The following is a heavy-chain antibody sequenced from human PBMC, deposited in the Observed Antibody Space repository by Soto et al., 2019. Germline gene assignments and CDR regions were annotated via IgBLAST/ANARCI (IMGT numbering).Heavy chain of an antibody. D-gene: IGHD2-2*01. CDR3: ARYIPGVRYYGMDV. Sequence: EVQLLESGGGLVQPGGSLRLSCAASGFTFSSYAMNWVRQAPGKGLEWVSLIGESGTPTYYVESVKGRFPISRDNSGNTLFLEMYSLRAEDTAVYYCARYIPGVRYYGMDVWGQGTTVTVCS. CDR2: IGESGTPT. V-gene: IGHV3-23*01. J-gene: IGHJ6*02. CDR1: GFTFSSYA.